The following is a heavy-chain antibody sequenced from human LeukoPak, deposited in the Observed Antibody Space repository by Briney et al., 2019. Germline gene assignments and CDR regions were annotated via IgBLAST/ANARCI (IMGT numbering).Heavy chain of an antibody. CDR3: ASKSTDHGELRFDY. CDR2: TYYTGNS. D-gene: IGHD4-17*01. CDR1: GGSVSSXNYY. J-gene: IGHJ4*02. Sequence: PSETLSLTCTVSGGSVSSXNYYWTWIRQPPGXGXXXXXCTYYTGNSNYNPSLKSRVTISLDTSKNQFSLKLSSVTAADTGVYYCASKSTDHGELRFDYWGQGTLVTVSS. V-gene: IGHV4-61*01.